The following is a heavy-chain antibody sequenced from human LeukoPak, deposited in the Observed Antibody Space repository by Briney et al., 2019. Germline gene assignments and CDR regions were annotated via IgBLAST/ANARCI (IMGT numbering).Heavy chain of an antibody. J-gene: IGHJ5*02. CDR1: GFTFSSYE. CDR2: IYSGGST. V-gene: IGHV3-53*01. Sequence: GGSLRLSCAASGFTFSSYEMNWVRQAPGKGLEWVSVIYSGGSTYYADSVKGRFTISRDNSKNTLYLQMNSLRAEDTAVYYCATLGSTKIDPWGQGTLVTVSS. CDR3: ATLGSTKIDP. D-gene: IGHD2-15*01.